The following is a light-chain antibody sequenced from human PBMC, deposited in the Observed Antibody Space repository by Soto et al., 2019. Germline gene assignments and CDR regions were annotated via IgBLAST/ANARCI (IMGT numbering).Light chain of an antibody. V-gene: IGKV1-5*03. J-gene: IGKJ1*01. CDR3: QQYNTFWT. CDR1: QSISNW. Sequence: DIQMTQSPSTLPASVVDRVTITCRASQSISNWLAWYQQKPGKAPKLLIYKASTLESGIPSRFSGSGSGTEFKLTISSLQSDDFATYYCQQYNTFWTFGQGTKVDIK. CDR2: KAS.